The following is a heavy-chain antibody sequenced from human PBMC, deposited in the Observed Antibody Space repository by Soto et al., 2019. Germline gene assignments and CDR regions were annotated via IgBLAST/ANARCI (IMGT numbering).Heavy chain of an antibody. D-gene: IGHD3-10*01. CDR1: GYTFTGYY. CDR2: INPNSGGT. CDR3: ARSLIASGVRGSIVTFGP. V-gene: IGHV1-2*04. Sequence: GASVKVSCKASGYTFTGYYIHWVRQAPGQGLEWMGWINPNSGGTNYAQKFQGWVTMTRDTSISTAYMELSRLRSDDTAVYYCARSLIASGVRGSIVTFGPWGPGTLVTVSS. J-gene: IGHJ5*02.